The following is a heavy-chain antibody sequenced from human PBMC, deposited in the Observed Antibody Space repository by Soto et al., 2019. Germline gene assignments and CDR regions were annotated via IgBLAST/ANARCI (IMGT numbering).Heavy chain of an antibody. J-gene: IGHJ5*02. CDR3: ARLAGYSYGSNWFDP. CDR2: INHSGST. CDR1: GGSFSGYY. Sequence: ASETLSLTCAVYGGSFSGYYWSWIRQPPGKGLEWIGEINHSGSTNYNPSLKSRVTISVDTSKNQFSLKLSSVTAADTAVYYCARLAGYSYGSNWFDPWGQGTLVTVSS. V-gene: IGHV4-34*01. D-gene: IGHD5-18*01.